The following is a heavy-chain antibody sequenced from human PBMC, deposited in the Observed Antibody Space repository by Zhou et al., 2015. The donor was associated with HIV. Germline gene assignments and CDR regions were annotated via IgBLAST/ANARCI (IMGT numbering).Heavy chain of an antibody. CDR2: IIPILGIA. CDR1: GGTFSSYT. Sequence: QVQLVQSGAEVKKPGSSVKVSCKASGGTFSSYTISWVRQAPGQGLEWMGRIIPILGIANYAQKFQGRVTITADKSTSTAYMELSSLRSEDTAVYYCARDTGPGFTIFGVVTSRGYYYGMDVWGQGTTVTVSS. CDR3: ARDTGPGFTIFGVVTSRGYYYGMDV. V-gene: IGHV1-69*08. D-gene: IGHD3-3*01. J-gene: IGHJ6*02.